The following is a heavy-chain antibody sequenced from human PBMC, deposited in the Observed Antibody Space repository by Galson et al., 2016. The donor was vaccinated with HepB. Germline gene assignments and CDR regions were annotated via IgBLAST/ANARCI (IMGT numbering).Heavy chain of an antibody. CDR2: MSYSGST. CDR1: GGSINSNNYY. V-gene: IGHV4-39*01. Sequence: SETLSLTCTVSGGSINSNNYYWGWIRQPPGKGLEWIGSMSYSGSTYYNPSLKSRVTISVDSSKNQFSLKLSYVTAADTAVYYCARHSHINDFWSDYFGFSFDYWGQGTLVTVSS. J-gene: IGHJ4*02. D-gene: IGHD3-3*01. CDR3: ARHSHINDFWSDYFGFSFDY.